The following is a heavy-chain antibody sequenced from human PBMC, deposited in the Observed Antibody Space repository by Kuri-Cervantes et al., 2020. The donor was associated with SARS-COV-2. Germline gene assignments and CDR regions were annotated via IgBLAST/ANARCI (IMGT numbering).Heavy chain of an antibody. CDR1: GYTFTSHY. Sequence: SVKVSCKASGYTFTSHYMHWVRQAPGQGLEWMGIINPSGGSTSYAQKFQGRVTMTRDTSTSTVYMELSSLRSEDTAVYYCATSCVLPAGAGPIFGVVIDGCNWFDPWGQGTLVTVSS. CDR2: INPSGGST. CDR3: ATSCVLPAGAGPIFGVVIDGCNWFDP. V-gene: IGHV1-46*01. D-gene: IGHD3-3*01. J-gene: IGHJ5*02.